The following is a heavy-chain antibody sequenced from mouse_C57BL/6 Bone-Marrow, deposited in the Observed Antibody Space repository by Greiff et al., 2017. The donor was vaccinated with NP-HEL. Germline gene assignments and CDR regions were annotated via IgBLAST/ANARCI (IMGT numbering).Heavy chain of an antibody. J-gene: IGHJ2*01. CDR1: GYTFTSYW. Sequence: QVQLKQPGAELVRPGSSVKLSCKASGYTFTSYWMHWVKQRPIQGLEWIGNIDPSDSETHYNQKFKDKATLPVDKSSSTAYMQLSSLTSEDSAVYYCASGAWGGYWGQGTTLTVSS. CDR3: ASGAWGGY. CDR2: IDPSDSET. V-gene: IGHV1-52*01.